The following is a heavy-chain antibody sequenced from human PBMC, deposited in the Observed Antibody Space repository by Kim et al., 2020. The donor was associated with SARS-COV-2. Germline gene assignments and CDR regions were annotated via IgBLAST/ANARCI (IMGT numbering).Heavy chain of an antibody. V-gene: IGHV1-8*01. Sequence: ASVKVSCKASGYTFTTHDINWVRQATGQGLELMGWVNPDSGNTGYAQNFQGRVTMTSNTATSTAYMELSSLRSDDTAVYYCARGRKRSQGKYYYYMHVWGRGTTVTVTS. CDR2: VNPDSGNT. D-gene: IGHD4-17*01. CDR1: GYTFTTHD. CDR3: ARGRKRSQGKYYYYMHV. J-gene: IGHJ6*03.